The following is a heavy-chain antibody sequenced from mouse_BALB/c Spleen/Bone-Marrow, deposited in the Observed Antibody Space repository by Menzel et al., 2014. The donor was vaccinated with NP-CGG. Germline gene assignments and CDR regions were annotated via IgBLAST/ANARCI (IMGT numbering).Heavy chain of an antibody. V-gene: IGHV5-9-2*01. Sequence: EVKLVESGGGLVKSGGSLKLSCAASGFSFNSYGMSWVRQNPEKRLEWVATISGGGSYTFYPDSVKGRFTISRDNAKNNLYLQLSSLRSEDTALYYCARHAYYDQTEVSFVYWGQGTLVTGSA. CDR2: ISGGGSYT. D-gene: IGHD2-4*01. J-gene: IGHJ3*01. CDR1: GFSFNSYG. CDR3: ARHAYYDQTEVSFVY.